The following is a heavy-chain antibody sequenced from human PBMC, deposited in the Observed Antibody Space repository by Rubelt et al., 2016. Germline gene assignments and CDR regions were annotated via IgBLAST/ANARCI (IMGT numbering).Heavy chain of an antibody. CDR2: IYYSGST. D-gene: IGHD2-2*01. J-gene: IGHJ4*01. CDR1: GGSISSYY. CDR3: ARDRTRPLAIVVVPAANFDY. V-gene: IGHV4-59*01. Sequence: QVQLQESGPGLVKPSETLSLTCTVSGGSISSYYWSWIRQPPGKGLEWIGYIYYSGSTNYNPSLKSRVTISVDTSKNQFSLKLSSVTAADTAVYYCARDRTRPLAIVVVPAANFDYWGHGALVTVSS.